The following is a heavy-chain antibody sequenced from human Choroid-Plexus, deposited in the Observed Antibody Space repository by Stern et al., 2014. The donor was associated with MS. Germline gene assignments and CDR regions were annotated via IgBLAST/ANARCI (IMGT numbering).Heavy chain of an antibody. V-gene: IGHV3-30*18. J-gene: IGHJ5*02. CDR1: GFTFGSCA. CDR3: AKDPQYLTFFLDP. Sequence: VQLVESGGGVVQPGRPLRLSCAASGFTFGSCAMHWVRQAPGKGLEWVAGVSYDGSNKYYADSVKGRFTVSRDNSQNTPYMQMKRPKAEDPALYFRAKDPQYLTFFLDPRGQGSLVTVSS. D-gene: IGHD2/OR15-2a*01. CDR2: VSYDGSNK.